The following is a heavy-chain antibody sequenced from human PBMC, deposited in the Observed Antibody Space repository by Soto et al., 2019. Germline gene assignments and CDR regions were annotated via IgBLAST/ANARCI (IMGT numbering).Heavy chain of an antibody. CDR3: ARDGGYCSSTSCYYYGMDV. Sequence: ASVKVSFRASGYTFTSYCISWVRQAPGQGLEWMGWISAYNGNTNYAQKLQGRVTMTTDTSTSTAYMELRSLRSDDTAVYYCARDGGYCSSTSCYYYGMDVWGQGTTVTVSS. CDR1: GYTFTSYC. D-gene: IGHD2-2*01. CDR2: ISAYNGNT. V-gene: IGHV1-18*04. J-gene: IGHJ6*02.